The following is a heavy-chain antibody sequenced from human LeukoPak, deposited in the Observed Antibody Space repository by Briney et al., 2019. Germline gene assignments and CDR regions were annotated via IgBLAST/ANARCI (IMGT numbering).Heavy chain of an antibody. J-gene: IGHJ6*02. Sequence: SETLSLTYAVFGGSFTDYFWTWIRQSPGKGLEWIGEINDYTGNTNYNPSLNSRVSISLEKSKNQFSLELRSVTAADTAVYYCARGRIAKIVVVHSFHYGMDVWGQGTTVTVSS. D-gene: IGHD3-22*01. V-gene: IGHV4-34*01. CDR3: ARGRIAKIVVVHSFHYGMDV. CDR2: INDYTGNT. CDR1: GGSFTDYF.